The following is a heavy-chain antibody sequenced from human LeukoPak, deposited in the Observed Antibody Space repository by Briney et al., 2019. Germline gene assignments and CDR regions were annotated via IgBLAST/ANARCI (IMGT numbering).Heavy chain of an antibody. CDR1: GGSISSSSYY. CDR2: IYYSGST. Sequence: PSETLSLTCTVSGGSISSSSYYWGWIRQPPGKGLEWIGSIYYSGSTYYNPSLKSRVTISVDTSKNQFSLKLSSVTAADTAVYYCARDFESSGWSRRPYYFDYWGQGTLVTVSS. D-gene: IGHD6-19*01. J-gene: IGHJ4*02. V-gene: IGHV4-39*07. CDR3: ARDFESSGWSRRPYYFDY.